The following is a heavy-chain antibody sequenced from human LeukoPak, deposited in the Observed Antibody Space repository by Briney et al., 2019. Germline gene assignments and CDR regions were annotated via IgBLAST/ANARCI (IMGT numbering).Heavy chain of an antibody. CDR3: ASSYSLAVAGTTH. Sequence: SETLSLTCIVSGASISSYYWSWIRQPPGKGLDWIGYIYYSGSTNYNPSLKSRVTISMDTSKNQFSLNLCSVTAADTAVYYCASSYSLAVAGTTHWGQGTLVTVTS. V-gene: IGHV4-59*01. CDR2: IYYSGST. J-gene: IGHJ1*01. CDR1: GASISSYY. D-gene: IGHD6-19*01.